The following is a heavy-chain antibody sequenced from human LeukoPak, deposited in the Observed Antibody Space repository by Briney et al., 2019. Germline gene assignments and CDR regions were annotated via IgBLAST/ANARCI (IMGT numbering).Heavy chain of an antibody. J-gene: IGHJ4*02. Sequence: SETLSLTCTVSGGSISSGSYYWSWIRQPAGKGLEWIGSIHHSGSTNYNPSLKSRVTISVDTSKNQFSLKLSSVTAADTAVYYCARPENSNYGPFDYWGQGTLVTVSS. CDR3: ARPENSNYGPFDY. CDR2: IHHSGST. V-gene: IGHV4-61*10. D-gene: IGHD4-11*01. CDR1: GGSISSGSYY.